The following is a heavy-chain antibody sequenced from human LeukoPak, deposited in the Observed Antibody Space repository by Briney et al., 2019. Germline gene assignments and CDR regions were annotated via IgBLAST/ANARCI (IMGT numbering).Heavy chain of an antibody. D-gene: IGHD2-15*01. V-gene: IGHV4-30-2*01. Sequence: SETLSLTCAVSGGSISSGGYYWSWIRQPPGEGLEWIGYIYHSGSTYYNRSLKSRVTITVDRSKNQFSLKLSSVTAADTAVYYCARDKSHCSGGSYYYGMDVWGQGTTVTVSS. CDR3: ARDKSHCSGGSYYYGMDV. J-gene: IGHJ6*02. CDR2: IYHSGST. CDR1: GGSISSGGYY.